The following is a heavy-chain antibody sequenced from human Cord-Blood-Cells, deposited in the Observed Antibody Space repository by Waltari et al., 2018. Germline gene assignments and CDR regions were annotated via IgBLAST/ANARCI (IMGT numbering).Heavy chain of an antibody. Sequence: QLQLQESGPGLVKPSETLSLTCPVSGGSISSSSYYWGWLRPPPGKGLEWIGSIYYSGSTYYNPSLKSRVTISVDTSKNQFSLKLSSVTAADTAVYYCARGYEGGWYSHYYYYYMDVWGKGTTVTVSS. CDR2: IYYSGST. CDR1: GGSISSSSYY. V-gene: IGHV4-39*07. D-gene: IGHD6-19*01. CDR3: ARGYEGGWYSHYYYYYMDV. J-gene: IGHJ6*03.